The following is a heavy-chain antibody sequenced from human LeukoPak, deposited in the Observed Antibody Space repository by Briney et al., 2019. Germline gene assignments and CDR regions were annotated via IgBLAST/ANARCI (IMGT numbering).Heavy chain of an antibody. CDR2: IYYSGST. CDR1: GGSISSSSYY. D-gene: IGHD4-23*01. CDR3: ARGGGLTTVVTPDYFDY. V-gene: IGHV4-39*01. J-gene: IGHJ4*02. Sequence: SETLSLTCTVSGGSISSSSYYWGWIRQPPGKGLEWIGSIYYSGSTYYNPSLKSRVTISVDTSKNQFSLKLSSVTAADPAVYYCARGGGLTTVVTPDYFDYWGQGTLVTVSS.